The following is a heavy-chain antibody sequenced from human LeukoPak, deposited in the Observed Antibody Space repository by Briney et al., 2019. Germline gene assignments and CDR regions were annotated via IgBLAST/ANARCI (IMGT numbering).Heavy chain of an antibody. Sequence: SETLSLTCTVSGASISTSAYSWGWIRQPPGKGLEWIGLYYIASPYYNPSLKGRLTLNVDASKRQLSLTLTSVTAADTAVYYCARRPITVAPYFFDSWGQGLLVTVSS. D-gene: IGHD1-20*01. CDR3: ARRPITVAPYFFDS. CDR1: GASISTSAYS. J-gene: IGHJ4*02. CDR2: LYYIASP. V-gene: IGHV4-39*01.